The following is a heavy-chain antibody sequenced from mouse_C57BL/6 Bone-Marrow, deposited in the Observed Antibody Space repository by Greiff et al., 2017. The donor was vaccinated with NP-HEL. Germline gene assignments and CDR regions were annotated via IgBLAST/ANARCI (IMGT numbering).Heavy chain of an antibody. V-gene: IGHV1-81*01. CDR2: IYPRSGNT. J-gene: IGHJ2*01. Sequence: QVQLKQSGAELARPGASVKLSCKASGYTFTSYGISWVKQRTGQGLEWIGEIYPRSGNTYYNEKFKGKATLTADKSSSTAYMELRSLTSEDSAVYFCARSEYDGFVDYWGQGTTLTVSS. CDR3: ARSEYDGFVDY. D-gene: IGHD2-3*01. CDR1: GYTFTSYG.